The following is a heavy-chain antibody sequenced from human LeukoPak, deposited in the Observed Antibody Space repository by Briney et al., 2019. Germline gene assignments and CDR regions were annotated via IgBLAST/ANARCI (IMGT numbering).Heavy chain of an antibody. CDR2: ISYDGSNK. V-gene: IGHV3-30-3*01. J-gene: IGHJ4*02. CDR3: ARDKSSIWYDSCFDN. CDR1: GFTFSSYT. D-gene: IGHD6-13*01. Sequence: GRSLRLSCAASGFTFSSYTMHWVRQAQGKGLEWVAVISYDGSNKYYADSVKGRFTISRDNAKNTLYLQMNSLKTEDTAVYYCARDKSSIWYDSCFDNWGQGTLVTVSS.